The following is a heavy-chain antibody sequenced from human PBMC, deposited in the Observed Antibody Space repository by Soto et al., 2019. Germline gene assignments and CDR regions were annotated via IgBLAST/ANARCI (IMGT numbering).Heavy chain of an antibody. D-gene: IGHD6-13*01. CDR2: IYYSGST. CDR3: ARGESMRLIAAAGTLDY. Sequence: QVQLQESGPGLVKPSQTLSLTCTVSGGSISSGGYYWSWIRQHPGKGLEWIGYIYYSGSTYYNPSLKSRVTISVDTSKNQFSLKLSSVTAADTAVYYCARGESMRLIAAAGTLDYWGQGTLVTVSS. CDR1: GGSISSGGYY. J-gene: IGHJ4*02. V-gene: IGHV4-31*03.